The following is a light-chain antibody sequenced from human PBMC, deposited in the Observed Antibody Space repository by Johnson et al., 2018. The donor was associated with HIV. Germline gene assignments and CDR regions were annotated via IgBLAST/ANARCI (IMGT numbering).Light chain of an antibody. CDR1: SSNIVNNY. CDR2: ENN. J-gene: IGLJ1*01. CDR3: GTWHNSLSTCGV. Sequence: QSVLTQPPSVSAAPGQKVTISCSGSSSNIVNNYVSWYQVLPGTAPKLLIYENNQRPSGIPDRFSGSKSGTSATLGITGLQTGDEADYYCGTWHNSLSTCGVCGTGTKVTVL. V-gene: IGLV1-51*02.